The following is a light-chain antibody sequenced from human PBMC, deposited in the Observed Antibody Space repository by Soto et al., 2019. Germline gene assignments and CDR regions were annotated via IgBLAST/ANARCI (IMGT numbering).Light chain of an antibody. CDR1: QSVSSSY. V-gene: IGKV3-20*01. Sequence: VLSQSPAILSLSPGERATLSCRASQSVSSSYLAWYQQKPGQAPRLLIYGASSRATGIPDRFSGSGSGTDFTLTISRLEPEDFAVYYCQQYGSSPLTFGGGTKVDI. J-gene: IGKJ4*01. CDR2: GAS. CDR3: QQYGSSPLT.